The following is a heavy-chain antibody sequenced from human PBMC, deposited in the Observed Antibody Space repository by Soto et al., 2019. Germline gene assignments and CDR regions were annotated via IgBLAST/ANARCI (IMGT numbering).Heavy chain of an antibody. Sequence: ASVKVSCKASGGTFSSYAISWVRRAPGQGLEWMGGIIPIFGTANYAQKFQGRVTITADKSTSTAYMELSSLRSEDTAVYYCARDPHLKGHRSRWTKPYSYYYGMDVWGQGTTVTVSS. CDR2: IIPIFGTA. CDR3: ARDPHLKGHRSRWTKPYSYYYGMDV. J-gene: IGHJ6*02. V-gene: IGHV1-69*06. D-gene: IGHD6-13*01. CDR1: GGTFSSYA.